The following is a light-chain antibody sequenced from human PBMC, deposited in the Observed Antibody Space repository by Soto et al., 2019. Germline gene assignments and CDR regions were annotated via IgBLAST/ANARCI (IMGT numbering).Light chain of an antibody. CDR1: QTXXXX. CDR3: XXXFXTPHT. J-gene: IGKJ2*01. CDR2: ATS. Sequence: XQMTQSPSSLSASVGDTVTITCRAXQTXXXXLNWYQQKPGRTPNLLIYATSSLQSGVPSRFDGSGSGTXFTLTXSSLXXXDXXXXXXXXXFXTPHTFGQGTKLELK. V-gene: IGKV1-39*01.